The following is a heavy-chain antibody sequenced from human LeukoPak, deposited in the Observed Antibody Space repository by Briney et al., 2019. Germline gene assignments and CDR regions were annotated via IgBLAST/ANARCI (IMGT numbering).Heavy chain of an antibody. J-gene: IGHJ3*02. V-gene: IGHV3-21*01. CDR1: GFTFSSYS. CDR2: ISTSSSYT. D-gene: IGHD3-10*01. CDR3: LRGVTMVRDTRRGAFDI. Sequence: KPGGSLRLSCAASGFTFSSYSMNWVRQAPGKGLEWVSSISTSSSYTYYADSVKGRFTISRDNSKNTLYLQMNSLRAEDTAVYYCLRGVTMVRDTRRGAFDIWGQGTMVTVSS.